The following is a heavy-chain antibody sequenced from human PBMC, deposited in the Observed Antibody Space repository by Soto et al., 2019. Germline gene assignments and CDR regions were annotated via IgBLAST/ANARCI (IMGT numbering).Heavy chain of an antibody. CDR2: IWYDGSKK. D-gene: IGHD2-21*02. J-gene: IGHJ6*02. CDR3: ARGVHIVVVTSNLCDSGVYV. Sequence: PGGSLRLSCAASGLNFNNSGMHWVRQAPAKGLEWVAFIWYDGSKKYYADSGKGRFTISRDNSKNTLYLQMSSLRAEDTSVYYCARGVHIVVVTSNLCDSGVYVWGQGTTVTVSS. V-gene: IGHV3-33*01. CDR1: GLNFNNSG.